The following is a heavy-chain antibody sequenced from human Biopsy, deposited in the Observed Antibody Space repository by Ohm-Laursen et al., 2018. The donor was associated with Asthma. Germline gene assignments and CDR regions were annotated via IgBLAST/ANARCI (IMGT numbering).Heavy chain of an antibody. CDR2: IYYSGTT. CDR3: ARKLRSLGAFDY. D-gene: IGHD3-16*01. J-gene: IGHJ4*02. Sequence: GTLSLTCVVSGGSINSGAFYWSWIRQPPGKGLEWIGDIYYSGTTNYNPSLKSRVTISVDTSKNQFSLQLKSVTAADTAVYFCARKLRSLGAFDYWGQGTLVTVSS. V-gene: IGHV4-61*08. CDR1: GGSINSGAFY.